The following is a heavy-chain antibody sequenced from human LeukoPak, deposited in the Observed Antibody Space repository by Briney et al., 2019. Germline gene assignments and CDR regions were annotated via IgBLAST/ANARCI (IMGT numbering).Heavy chain of an antibody. J-gene: IGHJ6*02. Sequence: PGGSLRLSCAASGFTFSSYGMHWAPQAPGKGLEWVAFIRYDGSNKYYADSVKGRFTISRDNSKNTLYLQMNSLRAEDTAVYYCAKVPTTVTFYYYYYGMDVWGQGTTVTVPS. CDR2: IRYDGSNK. CDR1: GFTFSSYG. CDR3: AKVPTTVTFYYYYYGMDV. V-gene: IGHV3-30*02. D-gene: IGHD4-17*01.